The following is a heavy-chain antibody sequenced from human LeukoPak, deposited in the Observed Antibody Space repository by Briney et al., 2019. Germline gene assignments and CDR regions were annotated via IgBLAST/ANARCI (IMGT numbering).Heavy chain of an antibody. CDR3: TRHPRTGSSSATLLWFGELFGGWLDP. CDR1: GYSFTSYW. V-gene: IGHV5-51*01. CDR2: IYPGDSDT. J-gene: IGHJ5*02. D-gene: IGHD3-10*01. Sequence: GESLKISCKGSGYSFTSYWIGWLRQMPGKGLEWMGIIYPGDSDTRYSPSFQGQVTISADKSISTAYLQRSNLKASDTAMYYCTRHPRTGSSSATLLWFGELFGGWLDPWSQGTLVTVSS.